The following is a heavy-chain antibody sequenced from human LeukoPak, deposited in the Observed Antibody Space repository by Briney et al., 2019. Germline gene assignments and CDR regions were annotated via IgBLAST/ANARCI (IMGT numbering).Heavy chain of an antibody. Sequence: GGSLRLSCAASGFTFSSYAMSWVRQAPGKGLERVSAISGSGGSTYYADSVKGRFTISRDNSKNTLYLQMNSLRAEDTAVYYCAKYSGMGTTVTWGQGTLVTVSS. D-gene: IGHD4-17*01. CDR1: GFTFSSYA. J-gene: IGHJ4*02. CDR2: ISGSGGST. V-gene: IGHV3-23*01. CDR3: AKYSGMGTTVT.